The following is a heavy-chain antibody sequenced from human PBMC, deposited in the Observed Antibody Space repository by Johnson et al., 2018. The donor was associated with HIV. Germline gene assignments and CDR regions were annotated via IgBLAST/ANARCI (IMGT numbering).Heavy chain of an antibody. CDR3: AKVVGSGATGDAFDI. Sequence: VQLVESGGNLVQPGGSLRLSCAASGFSVSNYYMSWVRQAPGKGLEWVSVLFSDGTTYYADSVKGRFTISRDNSKNTLYLQMNSLRAEDTAVYYCAKVVGSGATGDAFDIWGQGTMVTVSS. J-gene: IGHJ3*02. CDR1: GFSVSNYY. D-gene: IGHD1-26*01. V-gene: IGHV3-66*01. CDR2: LFSDGTT.